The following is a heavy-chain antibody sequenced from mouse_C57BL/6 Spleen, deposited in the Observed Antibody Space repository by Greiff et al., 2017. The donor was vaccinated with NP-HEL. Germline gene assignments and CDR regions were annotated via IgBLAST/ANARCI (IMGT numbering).Heavy chain of an antibody. Sequence: EVHLVESGGGLVKPGGSLKLSCAASGFTFSDYGMHWVRQAPEKGLEWVAYISSGSSTIYYADTVKGRFPISRDNAKNTLFLQMTSLRSEDTAMYYCARVNYYYAMDYWGQGTSVTVSS. CDR1: GFTFSDYG. D-gene: IGHD2-1*01. CDR3: ARVNYYYAMDY. J-gene: IGHJ4*01. V-gene: IGHV5-17*01. CDR2: ISSGSSTI.